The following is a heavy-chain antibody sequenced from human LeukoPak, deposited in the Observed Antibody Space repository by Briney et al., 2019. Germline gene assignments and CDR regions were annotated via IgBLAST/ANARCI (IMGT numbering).Heavy chain of an antibody. D-gene: IGHD1-26*01. CDR3: ARGGTYYFDY. Sequence: MTSETLSLTCTVSGDSITSGDYYWSWIRQPPGKGLEWIGYIYFSGSTYYNPSLKNRLTISLDTSKNQCSLKLSSVTAAGTAVYYCARGGTYYFDYWGQGTLVTVSS. J-gene: IGHJ4*02. V-gene: IGHV4-30-4*01. CDR2: IYFSGST. CDR1: GDSITSGDYY.